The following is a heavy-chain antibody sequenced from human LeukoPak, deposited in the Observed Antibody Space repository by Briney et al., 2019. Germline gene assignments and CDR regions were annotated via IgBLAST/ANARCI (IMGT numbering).Heavy chain of an antibody. CDR1: GGSISSSSYY. CDR3: ARRSYGLLYFDY. J-gene: IGHJ4*02. CDR2: IYYSGST. D-gene: IGHD5-18*01. Sequence: SETLSLTCTVSGGSISSSSYYWGWIRQPPGKGLEWIGSIYYSGSTYYNPSLKSRVTISVDTSKNQFSLKLSSVTAADTAVYYCARRSYGLLYFDYWGQRTLVTVSS. V-gene: IGHV4-39*01.